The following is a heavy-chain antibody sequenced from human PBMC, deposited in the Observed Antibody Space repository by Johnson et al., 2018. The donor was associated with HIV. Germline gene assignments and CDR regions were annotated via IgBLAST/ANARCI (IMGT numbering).Heavy chain of an antibody. V-gene: IGHV3-9*01. Sequence: VQLVESGGGLVQPGRSLRLSCAASGFTFDDYAMHWVRQAPGKGLEWVSGISWNSGSIGYADSVKGRFTISRDNAKNSLYLQMNSLRAEDTALYYCAKEIGDYVPGHAFDIWGQGTMVTVSS. D-gene: IGHD3-16*01. CDR3: AKEIGDYVPGHAFDI. J-gene: IGHJ3*02. CDR2: ISWNSGSI. CDR1: GFTFDDYA.